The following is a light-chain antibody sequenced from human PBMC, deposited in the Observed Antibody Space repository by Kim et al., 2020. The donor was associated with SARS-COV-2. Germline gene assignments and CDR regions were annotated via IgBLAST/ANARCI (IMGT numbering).Light chain of an antibody. CDR3: QQRTDWPLT. CDR1: QSVSSH. V-gene: IGKV3-11*01. CDR2: DAS. Sequence: SLSPGQRATLSCRASQSVSSHLAWYQQKPGQPPRLLIYDASQRAAGVPARFSGSGSGTAFTLTISSLDPEDFAVYYCQQRTDWPLTFGGGTKLEI. J-gene: IGKJ4*01.